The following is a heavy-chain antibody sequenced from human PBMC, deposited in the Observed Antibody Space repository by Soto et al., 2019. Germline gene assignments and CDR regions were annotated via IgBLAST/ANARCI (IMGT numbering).Heavy chain of an antibody. V-gene: IGHV1-46*03. CDR2: INPSGGST. CDR3: ASLDVDTAMGRGTYYGMDV. CDR1: GYTFTGYA. J-gene: IGHJ6*02. Sequence: ASVKVSFKASGYTFTGYAMHWVRQAPGQGLEWMGIINPSGGSTSYAQKFQGRVTMTRDTSTSTVYMELSSLRSEDTAVYYCASLDVDTAMGRGTYYGMDVWGQGTTVTVSS. D-gene: IGHD5-18*01.